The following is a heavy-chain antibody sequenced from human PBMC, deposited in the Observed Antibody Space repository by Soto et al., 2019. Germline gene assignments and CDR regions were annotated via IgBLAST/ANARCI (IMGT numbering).Heavy chain of an antibody. D-gene: IGHD6-25*01. CDR3: ARDLNREQRGLDS. CDR2: INHSGST. Sequence: SSETLSLTCAVYGGSFSGYYWSWIRQPPGKGLEWIGEINHSGSTNYNPSLKSRVTISVDTSRNQFSLKLSSVTAADTAVYYCARDLNREQRGLDSWGQGTLVTVSS. CDR1: GGSFSGYY. V-gene: IGHV4-34*01. J-gene: IGHJ4*02.